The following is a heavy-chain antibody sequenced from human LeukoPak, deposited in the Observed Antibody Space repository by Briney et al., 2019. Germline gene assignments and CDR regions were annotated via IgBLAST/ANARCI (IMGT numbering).Heavy chain of an antibody. Sequence: GGSLRLSCAASGFTFSSYEMNWVRQAPGKGLEWVSYISSSGSTIYYADSVKGRFTISRDNAKNSLYLQMNSLRAEDTAVYYCARDRPAPHFDWLLSDYYYGMDVWGQGTTVTVSS. CDR2: ISSSGSTI. J-gene: IGHJ6*02. V-gene: IGHV3-48*03. CDR3: ARDRPAPHFDWLLSDYYYGMDV. CDR1: GFTFSSYE. D-gene: IGHD3-9*01.